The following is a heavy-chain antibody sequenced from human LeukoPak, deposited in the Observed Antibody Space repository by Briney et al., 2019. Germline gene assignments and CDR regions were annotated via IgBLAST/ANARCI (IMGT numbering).Heavy chain of an antibody. CDR2: ISYDGSNK. V-gene: IGHV3-30*04. CDR3: ARDYYDSSGYYESDY. CDR1: GFTFSSYA. D-gene: IGHD3-22*01. Sequence: GRSLRLSCAASGFTFSSYAMHWVRQAPGKGLEWMAVISYDGSNKYYADSVKGRFTISRDNSKNTLYLQMNSLRAEDTAVYYCARDYYDSSGYYESDYWGQGTLVTVSS. J-gene: IGHJ4*02.